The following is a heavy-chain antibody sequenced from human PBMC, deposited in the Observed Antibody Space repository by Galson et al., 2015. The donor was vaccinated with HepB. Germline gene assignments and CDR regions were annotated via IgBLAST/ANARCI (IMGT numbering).Heavy chain of an antibody. CDR3: ARHTRRTLWRRAAAEGATYDP. CDR1: GYSFTSYW. CDR2: IYPGDSDT. J-gene: IGHJ5*02. V-gene: IGHV5-51*01. D-gene: IGHD6-13*01. Sequence: QSGAEVKKPGESLKISCKGSGYSFTSYWIGWVRQMPGKGLEWMGIIYPGDSDTRYSPSFQGQVTISADKSISTAYLQWSSLKASDTAMYYCARHTRRTLWRRAAAEGATYDPWGQGTLVTVSS.